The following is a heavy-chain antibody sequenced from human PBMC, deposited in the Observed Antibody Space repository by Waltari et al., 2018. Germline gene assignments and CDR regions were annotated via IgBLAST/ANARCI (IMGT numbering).Heavy chain of an antibody. D-gene: IGHD3-16*01. V-gene: IGHV3-48*01. Sequence: EVQLVESGGGLVQPGGSLRLSCAASGFTFSSYSMNWVRQAPGKGLEWVSYISSSSSTIYYADSVKGRFTISRDNAKNSLYLQMNSLRAEDTAVYYCARGDDMITFGGVIAYWGQGTLVTVSS. CDR3: ARGDDMITFGGVIAY. J-gene: IGHJ4*02. CDR1: GFTFSSYS. CDR2: ISSSSSTI.